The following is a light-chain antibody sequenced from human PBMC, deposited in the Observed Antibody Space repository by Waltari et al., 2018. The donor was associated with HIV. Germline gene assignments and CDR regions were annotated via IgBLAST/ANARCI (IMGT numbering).Light chain of an antibody. CDR1: SSNIGAGYD. V-gene: IGLV1-40*01. CDR2: GNS. J-gene: IGLJ2*01. Sequence: QSVLTPPPSVSGAPGQRVTISCPASSSNIGAGYDVHWYQQLPGTAPKLLIYGNSNRPSGVPDRFSGSKSGTSASLAITGLQAEDEADYYCQSYDSSLSGVVFGGGTKLTVL. CDR3: QSYDSSLSGVV.